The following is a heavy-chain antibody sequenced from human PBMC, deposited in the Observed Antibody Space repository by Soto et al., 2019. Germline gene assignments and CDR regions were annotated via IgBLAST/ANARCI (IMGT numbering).Heavy chain of an antibody. Sequence: GGSLRLACAASGFTFSSYWMSWVRQAPGKGLEWVANIKQDGSEKYYVDSVKGRFTISRDNAKNSLYLQMNSLRAEDTAVYYCAKGAYCSSTSCFYFDSWGHGTLVTVSS. CDR1: GFTFSSYW. CDR3: AKGAYCSSTSCFYFDS. D-gene: IGHD2-2*01. J-gene: IGHJ4*01. CDR2: IKQDGSEK. V-gene: IGHV3-7*01.